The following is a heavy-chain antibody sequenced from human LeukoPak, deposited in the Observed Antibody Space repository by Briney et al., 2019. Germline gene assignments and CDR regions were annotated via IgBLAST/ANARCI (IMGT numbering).Heavy chain of an antibody. CDR1: GYSFTSYW. CDR3: ARPYGSGSYYKPFDI. CDR2: IYPGDSDT. V-gene: IGHV5-51*01. D-gene: IGHD3-10*01. J-gene: IGHJ3*02. Sequence: GESLKISCKGSGYSFTSYWIGWVRQMPGKGLEWMGIIYPGDSDTRYSPSFQGQVTISADRSISTAYLQWSSLKASDTAMYYCARPYGSGSYYKPFDIWGQGTMVTVSS.